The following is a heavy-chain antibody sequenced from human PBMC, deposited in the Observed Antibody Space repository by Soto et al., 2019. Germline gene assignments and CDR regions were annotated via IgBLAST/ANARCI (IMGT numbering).Heavy chain of an antibody. CDR3: ARTRRDTIFGVVIFGWFDP. D-gene: IGHD3-3*01. CDR2: VYSSGRT. CDR1: GGSFSDNY. J-gene: IGHJ5*02. Sequence: QVQLQQSGPGLVRPSETLSLTCTVSGGSFSDNYWNWLRQSPGKGLEWIGDVYSSGRTNYNPSFGSRVTISRDTAKTQSSRKLTSVSAADRAVYYCARTRRDTIFGVVIFGWFDPWGQGARVIVYS. V-gene: IGHV4-59*01.